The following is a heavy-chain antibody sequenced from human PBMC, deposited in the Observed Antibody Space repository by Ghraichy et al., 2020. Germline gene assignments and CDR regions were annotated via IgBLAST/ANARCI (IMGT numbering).Heavy chain of an antibody. CDR3: ARARKGYCSGGACLEPFDY. D-gene: IGHD2-15*01. CDR1: GGSISTGDYH. CDR2: IYYSGIT. J-gene: IGHJ4*02. Sequence: LRLSCTVSGGSISTGDYHWGWIRQPPGKGLEWIGYIYYSGITYYNPSLESRVTISIDTSKNQFSLKVSSVTAADTAVYYCARARKGYCSGGACLEPFDYWGQGTLVTVSS. V-gene: IGHV4-30-4*08.